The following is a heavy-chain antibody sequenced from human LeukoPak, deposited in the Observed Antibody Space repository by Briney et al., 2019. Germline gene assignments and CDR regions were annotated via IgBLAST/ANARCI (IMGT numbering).Heavy chain of an antibody. D-gene: IGHD3-22*01. CDR3: ARARNYYDSSGPTSDAFDI. V-gene: IGHV4-34*01. Sequence: PSETLSLTCAVYGGSFSGYYWSWIRQPPGKGLEWIGEINHSGGTNYNPSLKSRVTISVDTSKNQFSLKLSSVTAADTAVYYCARARNYYDSSGPTSDAFDIWGQGTMVTVSS. CDR2: INHSGGT. J-gene: IGHJ3*02. CDR1: GGSFSGYY.